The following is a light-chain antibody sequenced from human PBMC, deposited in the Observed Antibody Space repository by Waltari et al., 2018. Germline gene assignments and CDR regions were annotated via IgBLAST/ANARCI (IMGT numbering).Light chain of an antibody. Sequence: SELTQAPAVSVALGQTVKITCQGDCLRTYYTSWYQQRPGQAPLLVIYVKNNRPSGIPGRFSGSSSGSTASLTITGVQAEDEADYYCTSRDSTGNLLFGGGTKLTVL. CDR2: VKN. V-gene: IGLV3-19*01. J-gene: IGLJ2*01. CDR3: TSRDSTGNLL. CDR1: CLRTYY.